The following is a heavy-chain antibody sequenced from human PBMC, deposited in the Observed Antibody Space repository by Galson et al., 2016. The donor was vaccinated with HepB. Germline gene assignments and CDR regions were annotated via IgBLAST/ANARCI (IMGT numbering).Heavy chain of an antibody. CDR2: LFYTGNT. J-gene: IGHJ4*02. CDR3: ARRNYGGRSPFDY. CDR1: GGSIASADHF. D-gene: IGHD4-23*01. V-gene: IGHV4-39*07. Sequence: SETLSLTCSVSGGSIASADHFWDWVRQSPGRGLEWIASLFYTGNTYYNPSLKSRVSVSVDRSTNQFSLTVDSLTAADTAVYYCARRNYGGRSPFDYWGQGILVTVSS.